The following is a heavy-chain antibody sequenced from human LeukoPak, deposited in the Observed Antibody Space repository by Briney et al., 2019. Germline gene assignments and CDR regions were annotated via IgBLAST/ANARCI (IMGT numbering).Heavy chain of an antibody. V-gene: IGHV3-7*03. CDR2: IKQDGSEK. CDR1: GFTFSSYW. Sequence: GGSLRLSCAASGFTFSSYWMRWVRQAPGKGVEGVANIKQDGSEKYFVDSVKGRFTISRDNAKNSLYLQMNSLRAEDTAVYYCAREYLDLLWFGELLPPAFDHWGQGTLVTVSS. J-gene: IGHJ4*02. D-gene: IGHD3-10*01. CDR3: AREYLDLLWFGELLPPAFDH.